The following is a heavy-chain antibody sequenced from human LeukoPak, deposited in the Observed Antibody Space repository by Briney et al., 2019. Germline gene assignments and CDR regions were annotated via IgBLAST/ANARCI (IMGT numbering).Heavy chain of an antibody. CDR3: ARGAGYGGIYGMDV. Sequence: ASVKVSCKASGYTFSGYYLHWVRQAPGQGLEWMGWINPNSGGTNYAQKFQGWVTMTRDTSISTAYMELSRLRSDDTAVYYCARGAGYGGIYGMDVWGQGTTVTVSS. J-gene: IGHJ6*02. V-gene: IGHV1-2*04. CDR2: INPNSGGT. CDR1: GYTFSGYY. D-gene: IGHD4-23*01.